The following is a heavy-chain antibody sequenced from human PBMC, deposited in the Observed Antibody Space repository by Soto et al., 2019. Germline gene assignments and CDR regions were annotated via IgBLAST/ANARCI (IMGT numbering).Heavy chain of an antibody. Sequence: PSEALSLTCTVSGGSISSGGYYWSWIRQHPGKGLEWIGYIYYSGSTYYNPSLKSRVTISVDTSKYQFSLKLSSVTAADTAVYYCARVRHGYYDSRGYYYGGSYWYFDLWGRGTMVTVAS. CDR2: IYYSGST. D-gene: IGHD3-22*01. CDR1: GGSISSGGYY. J-gene: IGHJ2*01. V-gene: IGHV4-31*03. CDR3: ARVRHGYYDSRGYYYGGSYWYFDL.